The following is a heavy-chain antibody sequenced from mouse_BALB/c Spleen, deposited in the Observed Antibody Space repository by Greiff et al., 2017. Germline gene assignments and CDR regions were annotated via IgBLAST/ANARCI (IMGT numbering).Heavy chain of an antibody. D-gene: IGHD3-1*01. CDR3: ARESSGYVVFAY. J-gene: IGHJ3*01. CDR2: ISDGGSYT. CDR1: GFTFSDYY. Sequence: EVKVEESGGGLVKPGGSLKLSCAASGFTFSDYYMYWVRQTPEKRLEWVATISDGGSYTYYPDSVKGRFTISRDNAKNNLYLQMSSLKSEDTAMYYCARESSGYVVFAYWGQGTLVTVSA. V-gene: IGHV5-4*02.